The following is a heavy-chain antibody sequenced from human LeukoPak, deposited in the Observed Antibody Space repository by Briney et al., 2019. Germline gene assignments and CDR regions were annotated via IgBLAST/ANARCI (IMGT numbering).Heavy chain of an antibody. CDR1: GRSISSSSYY. CDR3: GRHVSGSSILEH. D-gene: IGHD3-22*01. V-gene: IGHV4-39*01. CDR2: IYYTGSS. J-gene: IGHJ4*02. Sequence: SETLSLTCTVSGRSISSSSYYWTWIRQPPGKGLEWIGMIYYTGSSYCSPSLKSRVPISVDTSQNQFSLKLTSVSAADEAVYYWGRHVSGSSILEHWGQGTLVTVSS.